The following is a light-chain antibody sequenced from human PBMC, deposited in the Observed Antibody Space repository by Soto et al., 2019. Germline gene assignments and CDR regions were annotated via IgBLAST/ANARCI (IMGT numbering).Light chain of an antibody. Sequence: EIVMTQSPATVSVSPGETATLSCRASQSVSYNLAWYQQKPGQGLRLLIYGALTRATGIPARFSGSGSGTEFTLSISILQSEDFAVYYCQQYKNWPPLTFGGGTKVEIK. V-gene: IGKV3-15*01. CDR1: QSVSYN. CDR2: GAL. CDR3: QQYKNWPPLT. J-gene: IGKJ4*01.